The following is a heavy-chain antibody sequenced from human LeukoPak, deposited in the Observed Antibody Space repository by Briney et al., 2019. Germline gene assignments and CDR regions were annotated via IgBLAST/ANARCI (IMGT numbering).Heavy chain of an antibody. CDR1: GGSISSGGYS. CDR2: IDHSGSA. D-gene: IGHD3-22*01. CDR3: ARATTYYYDSSGYPASYYFDY. J-gene: IGHJ4*02. V-gene: IGHV4-30-2*01. Sequence: SETLSLTGAVSGGSISSGGYSWSWIRQPPGKGLEWIGDIDHSGSAYYNPSLKSRVTISVDRSKNQFSLKLRSVPAADTAVYYCARATTYYYDSSGYPASYYFDYWGQGTLVTVSS.